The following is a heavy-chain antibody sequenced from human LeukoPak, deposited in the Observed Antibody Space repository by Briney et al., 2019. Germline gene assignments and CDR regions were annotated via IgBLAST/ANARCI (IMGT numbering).Heavy chain of an antibody. CDR2: IYHSGST. CDR3: ARGSTYYDFWSGYYKLLDAFDI. Sequence: SETLSLTCTVSGGSISSGDYYWSWIRQPPGKGLEWIGYIYHSGSTYYNPSLKSRVTISVDTSKNQFSLKLSPVTAADTAVYYCARGSTYYDFWSGYYKLLDAFDIWGQGTMVTVSS. J-gene: IGHJ3*02. CDR1: GGSISSGDYY. V-gene: IGHV4-30-4*01. D-gene: IGHD3-3*01.